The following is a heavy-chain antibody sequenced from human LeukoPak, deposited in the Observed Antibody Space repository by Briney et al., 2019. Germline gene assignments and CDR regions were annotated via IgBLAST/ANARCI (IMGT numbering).Heavy chain of an antibody. V-gene: IGHV4-61*05. CDR2: IYHSGST. CDR3: ARGTRDSWLSQFDF. D-gene: IGHD6-13*01. J-gene: IGHJ4*02. Sequence: PSETLSLTCTVSGGSISSSSYYWGWIRQPPGKGLEWIGYIYHSGSTNYNPSLRSRVTMSVDTSKNQFSLKLTSVTAADTAVYYCARGTRDSWLSQFDFWGQGTLATVSS. CDR1: GGSISSSSYY.